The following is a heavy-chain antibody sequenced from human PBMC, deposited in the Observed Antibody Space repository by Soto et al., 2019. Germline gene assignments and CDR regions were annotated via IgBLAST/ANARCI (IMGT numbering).Heavy chain of an antibody. CDR1: GFTFSSYA. V-gene: IGHV3-30*04. D-gene: IGHD2-21*02. J-gene: IGHJ5*02. Sequence: GGSLRLSCAASGFTFSSYAMHWVRQAPGKGLEWVAVISYDGSNKYYADSVKGRFTISRDNSKNTLYLQMNSLRAEDTAVYYCARVPYRYCGGDCYLMRGWFDPWGQGTLVTVSS. CDR3: ARVPYRYCGGDCYLMRGWFDP. CDR2: ISYDGSNK.